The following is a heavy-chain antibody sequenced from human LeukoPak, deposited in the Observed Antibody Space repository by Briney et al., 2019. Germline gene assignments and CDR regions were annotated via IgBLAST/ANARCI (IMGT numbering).Heavy chain of an antibody. D-gene: IGHD6-19*01. CDR2: INPNSGGT. V-gene: IGHV1-2*02. Sequence: ASVKVSCKASGYTFTSYGISWVRQAPGQGLEWMGWINPNSGGTNYAQKFQGRVTMTRDTSISTAYMELSRLRSDDTAVYYCASPGSGWYYFDYWGQGTLVTVSS. J-gene: IGHJ4*02. CDR3: ASPGSGWYYFDY. CDR1: GYTFTSYG.